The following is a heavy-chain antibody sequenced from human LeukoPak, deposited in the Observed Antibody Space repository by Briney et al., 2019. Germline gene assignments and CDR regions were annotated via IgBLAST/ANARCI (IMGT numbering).Heavy chain of an antibody. V-gene: IGHV3-23*01. CDR2: ISGSGGST. J-gene: IGHJ4*02. D-gene: IGHD3-10*01. CDR3: AKAKGSQNFEH. Sequence: PGGSLRLSCAASGFTFSSYAMTWVRQAPGKGLEWVSVISGSGGSTYYADSVKGRFTISRDDSKNTLYLQMNSLRAEDTAVYYCAKAKGSQNFEHWGQGTLVTVSS. CDR1: GFTFSSYA.